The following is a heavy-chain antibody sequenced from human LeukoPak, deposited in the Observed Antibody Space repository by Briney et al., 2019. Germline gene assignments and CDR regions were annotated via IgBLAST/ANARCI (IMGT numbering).Heavy chain of an antibody. V-gene: IGHV3-30*02. CDR1: GFSFNKYG. D-gene: IGHD3-10*01. CDR2: IRYDGSNK. CDR3: AKDQRSYYASGSHYRGGNWFDP. Sequence: GSLRLSCAASGFSFNKYGMHWVRQAPGKGLEWVAFIRYDGSNKYYADSVKGRFTISRDNSKNTVYVQMNSLRAEDTAVYYCAKDQRSYYASGSHYRGGNWFDPWGQGTLVTVSS. J-gene: IGHJ5*02.